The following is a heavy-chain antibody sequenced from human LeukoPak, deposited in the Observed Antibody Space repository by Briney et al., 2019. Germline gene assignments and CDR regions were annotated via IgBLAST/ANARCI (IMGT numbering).Heavy chain of an antibody. CDR2: IYSSGST. V-gene: IGHV4-59*01. CDR3: ARGVLTGGDFDY. J-gene: IGHJ4*02. D-gene: IGHD3-9*01. CDR1: GGSFSSYY. Sequence: SETLSLTCAVYGGSFSSYYWSWIRQPPGKGLERIAYIYSSGSTNYNPSLKSRVTISVDTSKNQFSLKLSSVTAADTAVYYCARGVLTGGDFDYWGQGTLVTVSS.